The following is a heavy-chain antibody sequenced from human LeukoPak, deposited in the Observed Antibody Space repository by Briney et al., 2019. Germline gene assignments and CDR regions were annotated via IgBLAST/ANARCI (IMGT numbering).Heavy chain of an antibody. J-gene: IGHJ5*02. Sequence: PGGSLRLSCAASGFTFSSYTMSWVRQAPGKGLELVSAISGNGSSTYYADSVKGRFTISRDNSKNTLYLQMNSLRADDTAEYYCWKVVTVLGRPLDPGGQGTLVTVS. D-gene: IGHD2-21*02. CDR3: WKVVTVLGRPLDP. CDR2: ISGNGSST. V-gene: IGHV3-23*01. CDR1: GFTFSSYT.